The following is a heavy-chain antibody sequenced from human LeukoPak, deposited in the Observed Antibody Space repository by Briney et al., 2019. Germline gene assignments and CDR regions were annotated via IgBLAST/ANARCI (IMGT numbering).Heavy chain of an antibody. CDR2: MKRDGSEV. J-gene: IGHJ4*02. Sequence: GGSLRLSCAASGFTFSTYWMTWVRQAPGKGLEWVANMKRDGSEVYYANSVKGHFTISRDNAKNSLYLQMNSLGAEDTAVYYCARYTEYYFDYWGQGTLVTVSS. CDR3: ARYTEYYFDY. D-gene: IGHD2-2*02. V-gene: IGHV3-7*01. CDR1: GFTFSTYW.